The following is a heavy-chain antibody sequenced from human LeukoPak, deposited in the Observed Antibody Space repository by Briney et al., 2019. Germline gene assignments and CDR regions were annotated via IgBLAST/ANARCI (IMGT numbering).Heavy chain of an antibody. V-gene: IGHV4-34*01. CDR3: ARVEAAYNWFDP. CDR2: INHSGST. CDR1: GGSFSGYY. J-gene: IGHJ5*02. Sequence: PSETLSLTCAVYGGSFSGYYWSWIRQPPGKGLEWIGEINHSGSTNYNPSLKSRVTISVDTSKNQFSLKLSSVTAADTAVYYCARVEAAYNWFDPWGQGTLVTVSS. D-gene: IGHD6-13*01.